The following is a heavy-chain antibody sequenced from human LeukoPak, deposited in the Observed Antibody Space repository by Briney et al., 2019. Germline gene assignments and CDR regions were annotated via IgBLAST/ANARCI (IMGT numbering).Heavy chain of an antibody. CDR2: ISGSGGST. Sequence: PGGSLRPSCAASGFTFSSYAMSWVRQAPGKGLEWVSAISGSGGSTYYADSVKGRFTISRDNSKNTLYLQMNSLRAEDTAVYYCAKTGGDYDYYYGMDVWGQGTTVTVSS. D-gene: IGHD4-17*01. J-gene: IGHJ6*02. V-gene: IGHV3-23*01. CDR1: GFTFSSYA. CDR3: AKTGGDYDYYYGMDV.